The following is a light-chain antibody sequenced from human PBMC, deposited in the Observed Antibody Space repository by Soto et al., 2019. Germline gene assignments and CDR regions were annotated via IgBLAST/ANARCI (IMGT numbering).Light chain of an antibody. CDR2: KAS. V-gene: IGKV1-5*03. CDR3: QHYNSYSEA. J-gene: IGKJ1*01. Sequence: DIQMTQSPSTLSGSVGDRVTITCRASQTISSWLAWYQQKPGKAPKLLIYKASTLKSGDPSRFSVSGSGTEFTLTISSLQPDDFATYYCQHYNSYSEAFGQGTKVELK. CDR1: QTISSW.